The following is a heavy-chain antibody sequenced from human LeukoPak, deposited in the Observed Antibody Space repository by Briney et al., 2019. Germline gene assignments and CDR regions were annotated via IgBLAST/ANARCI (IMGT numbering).Heavy chain of an antibody. CDR1: GGSISSYY. CDR2: IYYSGST. D-gene: IGHD3-22*01. J-gene: IGHJ4*02. V-gene: IGHV4-59*01. Sequence: SETLSLTCTVSGGSISSYYWSWIRQPPGKGLECIGYIYYSGSTNYNPSLKSRVTISVDTSKNQFSLKLSSVTAADTAVYYCARRTYFYDSSGYYFDYWGQGTLVTVSS. CDR3: ARRTYFYDSSGYYFDY.